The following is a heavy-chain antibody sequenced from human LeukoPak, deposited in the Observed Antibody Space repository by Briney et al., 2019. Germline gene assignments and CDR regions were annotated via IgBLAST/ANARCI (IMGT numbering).Heavy chain of an antibody. CDR2: INAGNGNT. J-gene: IGHJ4*02. CDR1: GYTFTSYA. CDR3: ARALSRGLMVSFDY. D-gene: IGHD3-16*01. Sequence: ASVKVSCKAYGYTFTSYAMHWVRQAPGQRLEWMGWINAGNGNTKYSQKFQGRVTITRDTSTSTAYMELSSLRSEDTAVYYCARALSRGLMVSFDYWGQGTLVTVSS. V-gene: IGHV1-3*01.